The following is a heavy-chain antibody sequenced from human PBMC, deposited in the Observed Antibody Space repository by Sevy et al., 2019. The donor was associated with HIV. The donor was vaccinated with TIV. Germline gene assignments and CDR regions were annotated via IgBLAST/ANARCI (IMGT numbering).Heavy chain of an antibody. V-gene: IGHV4-59*08. J-gene: IGHJ4*02. Sequence: SETLSLTCTVSGGSITSLYWNWIRQPPGKGLEWIANIYYNGHINYNPSPKSRFTLSLDTSNNQFSLRRSSVTAADTAMYYCAGENAWGRGYSWGQGTLVTVSS. CDR3: AGENAWGRGYS. CDR1: GGSITSLY. CDR2: IYYNGHI. D-gene: IGHD1-26*01.